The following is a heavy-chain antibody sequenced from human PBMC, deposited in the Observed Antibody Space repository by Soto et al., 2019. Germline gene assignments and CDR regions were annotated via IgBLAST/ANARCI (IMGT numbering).Heavy chain of an antibody. Sequence: SETLSLTCTVSGDSISTSYWSSIRQPPGKGLEWIGYIYHSGSTYYNPSLKSRVTISVDRSKNQFSLKLSSVTAADTAVYYCARVPSPWGQGTLVTVSS. CDR3: ARVPSP. V-gene: IGHV4-59*12. CDR2: IYHSGST. CDR1: GDSISTSY. J-gene: IGHJ5*02.